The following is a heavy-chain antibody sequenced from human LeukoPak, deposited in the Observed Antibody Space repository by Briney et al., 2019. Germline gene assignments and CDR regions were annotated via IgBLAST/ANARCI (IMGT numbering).Heavy chain of an antibody. CDR2: IYYSGST. CDR1: GGSTSSYY. V-gene: IGHV4-59*01. J-gene: IGHJ4*02. CDR3: ARWDGDYYFDY. D-gene: IGHD4-17*01. Sequence: PSETLSLTCTVSGGSTSSYYWSWIRQPPGKGLEWIGYIYYSGSTNYNPSLKSRVTISVDTSKNQFSLKLSSVTAADTAVYYCARWDGDYYFDYWGQGTLVTVSS.